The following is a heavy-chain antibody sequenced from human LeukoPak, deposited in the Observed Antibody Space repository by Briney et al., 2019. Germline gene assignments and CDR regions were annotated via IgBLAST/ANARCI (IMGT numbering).Heavy chain of an antibody. CDR1: GLTFDDYG. CDR2: INWIVGRP. J-gene: IGHJ4*02. CDR3: ARGGGGSCY. Sequence: GGSLRLSCAASGLTFDDYGMSWVRAAPGRGLGWVSGINWIVGRPDYADSLKGRFTISRDNAKNSPYLQINILPPQDTDLYYCARGGGGSCYGGQGTLVTVSS. V-gene: IGHV3-20*04. D-gene: IGHD2-15*01.